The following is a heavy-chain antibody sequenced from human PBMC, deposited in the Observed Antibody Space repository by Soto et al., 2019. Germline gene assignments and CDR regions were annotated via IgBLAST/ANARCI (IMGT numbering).Heavy chain of an antibody. Sequence: SETLSLTCTVSGGSINTYYWSWIRQPPGEGLEWIGYVYHTGSTIYNPSLKSRVTILVDTSKNQVSLKLGSVTAADTAVYYCARGRDSRGWFPWGQGTLVTVSS. CDR1: GGSINTYY. D-gene: IGHD6-19*01. V-gene: IGHV4-59*01. CDR3: ARGRDSRGWFP. CDR2: VYHTGST. J-gene: IGHJ5*02.